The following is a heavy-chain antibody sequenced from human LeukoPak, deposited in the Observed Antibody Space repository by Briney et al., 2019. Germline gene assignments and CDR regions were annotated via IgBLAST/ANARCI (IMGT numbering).Heavy chain of an antibody. D-gene: IGHD1-1*01. CDR2: IYYSGST. J-gene: IGHJ3*02. CDR1: GGSISSYY. CDR3: ARDLRVGYNWNDHAFDI. Sequence: SETLSLTCTVSGGSISSYYWSWIRQPPGKGLEWIGYIYYSGSTNYNPSLKSRVTISVDTSKNQFSLKLSSVTAADTAVYYCARDLRVGYNWNDHAFDIWGQGTMATVSS. V-gene: IGHV4-59*01.